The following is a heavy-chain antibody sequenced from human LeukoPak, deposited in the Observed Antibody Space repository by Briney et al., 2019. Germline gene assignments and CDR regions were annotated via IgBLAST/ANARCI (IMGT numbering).Heavy chain of an antibody. CDR3: ARGPAADY. Sequence: PSETLSLTCAVYGGSFSGYYWSWLRQPPEKGLEWSGEINHSGSTNYNPSLKSRVTISVDTSKNQFSLKLSSVTAADTAVYYCARGPAADYWGQGTLVTVSS. D-gene: IGHD2-15*01. CDR2: INHSGST. V-gene: IGHV4-34*01. CDR1: GGSFSGYY. J-gene: IGHJ4*02.